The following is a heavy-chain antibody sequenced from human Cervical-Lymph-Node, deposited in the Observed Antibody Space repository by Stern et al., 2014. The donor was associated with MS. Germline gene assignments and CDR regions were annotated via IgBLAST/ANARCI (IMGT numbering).Heavy chain of an antibody. CDR1: GYTLTNHY. J-gene: IGHJ4*02. D-gene: IGHD6-13*01. CDR3: ARDIAAAATGFDY. Sequence: QVQLVQSGAAVREPGNSVKASCKTSGYTLTNHYIHWVRQAPGQGLEWIGRSSPTTGTTTHAQKFQGRVTMTRDTATSTVYMDLSSLRSEDTAVYFCARDIAAAATGFDYWGQGTLLTVSS. V-gene: IGHV1-46*01. CDR2: SSPTTGTT.